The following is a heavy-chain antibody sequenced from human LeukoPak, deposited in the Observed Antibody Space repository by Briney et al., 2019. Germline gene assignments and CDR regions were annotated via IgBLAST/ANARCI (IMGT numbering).Heavy chain of an antibody. V-gene: IGHV3-21*01. D-gene: IGHD3-22*01. Sequence: GGSLRLSCAASGFSLSNAWMNWVRQAPGKGLEWVSSISSSSSYIYYADSVKGRLTISRDNAKNSLYLQMNSLRAEDTAVYYCARDIRSYYDSSGYYHWGQGTLVTVSS. CDR2: ISSSSSYI. CDR3: ARDIRSYYDSSGYYH. CDR1: GFSLSNAW. J-gene: IGHJ5*02.